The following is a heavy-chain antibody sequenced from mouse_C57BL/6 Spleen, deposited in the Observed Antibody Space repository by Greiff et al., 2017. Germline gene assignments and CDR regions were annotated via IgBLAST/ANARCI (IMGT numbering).Heavy chain of an antibody. Sequence: VQLQQPGAELVKPGASVKVSCKASGYTFTSYWMHWVKQRPGQGLEWIGRIHPSDSDTNYNQKFKGKATLTVDKSSSTAYMQLSSLTSEDSAVYYCARSPRRGYDAALYYYAMDYWGQGTSVTVSS. CDR2: IHPSDSDT. J-gene: IGHJ4*01. D-gene: IGHD2-2*01. CDR1: GYTFTSYW. CDR3: ARSPRRGYDAALYYYAMDY. V-gene: IGHV1-74*01.